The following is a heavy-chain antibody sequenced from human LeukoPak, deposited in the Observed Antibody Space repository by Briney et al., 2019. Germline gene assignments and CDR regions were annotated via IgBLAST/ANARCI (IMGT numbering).Heavy chain of an antibody. J-gene: IGHJ6*03. Sequence: ASVKVSCKASGYTFSLFGTSWVRQAPGQGLEWMGWIGAYNGNTNYAQKLQGRVTMTTDTSTSTAYMELSSLRSEDTAVYYCARGLQYYYYYYYMDVWGKGTTVTVSS. V-gene: IGHV1-18*01. CDR2: IGAYNGNT. D-gene: IGHD4-11*01. CDR1: GYTFSLFG. CDR3: ARGLQYYYYYYYMDV.